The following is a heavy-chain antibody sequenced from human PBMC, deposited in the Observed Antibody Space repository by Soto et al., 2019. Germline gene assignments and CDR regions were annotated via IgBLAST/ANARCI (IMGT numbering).Heavy chain of an antibody. D-gene: IGHD1-26*01. CDR3: ARERDRASTGSCCFDY. CDR1: GGTFSSYA. Sequence: QVQLVQSGAEVKKPGSSVKVSCKASGGTFSSYAISWVRQAPGQGLEWMGGIIPIFGTANYAQKFQGRVTIPADESTSTAYMELSSLRSEDTAVYYCARERDRASTGSCCFDYWGQGTLVTVSS. CDR2: IIPIFGTA. J-gene: IGHJ4*02. V-gene: IGHV1-69*01.